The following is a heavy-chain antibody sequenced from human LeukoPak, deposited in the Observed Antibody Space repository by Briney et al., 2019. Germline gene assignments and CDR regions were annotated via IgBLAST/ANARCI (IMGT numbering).Heavy chain of an antibody. V-gene: IGHV3-43D*03. CDR2: IISDGGHI. CDR1: GFTFDDYG. CDR3: VRGIQLWSYYFDF. Sequence: GGSLRLSCAASGFTFDDYGTHWVRHIPEKGLEWVSVIISDGGHIYYADSVKGRFTISRDNGKNSLFLQMNSLRPEDTALYYCVRGIQLWSYYFDFWGQGTLVTVSS. D-gene: IGHD5-18*01. J-gene: IGHJ4*02.